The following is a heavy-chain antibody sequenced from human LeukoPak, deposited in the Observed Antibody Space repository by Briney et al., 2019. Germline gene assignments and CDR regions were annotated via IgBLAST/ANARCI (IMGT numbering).Heavy chain of an antibody. CDR2: IYYSGST. J-gene: IGHJ4*02. V-gene: IGHV4-39*01. CDR1: GGSISSSSHY. Sequence: PSQTLSLTCTVSGGSISSSSHYWGWIRQPPGKGLEWIGSIYYSGSTYYNPSLKSRVTISVDTSKNQFSLKLSSVTAADTVVYYCARLMRSGWYTFDYWGQGTLVTVSS. D-gene: IGHD6-19*01. CDR3: ARLMRSGWYTFDY.